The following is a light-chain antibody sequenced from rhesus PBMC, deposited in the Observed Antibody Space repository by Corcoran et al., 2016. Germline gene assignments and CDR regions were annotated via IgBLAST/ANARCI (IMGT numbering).Light chain of an antibody. CDR1: SSDIGAYIY. CDR3: SSHAGDKTFI. J-gene: IGLJ1*01. V-gene: IGLV2-32*02. CDR2: EIS. Sequence: AALTQPRSVSGSPGQSVTISCTGTSSDIGAYIYVSWYQQLPGTAPRLMIYEISKRPSGVSDRFSGSKSGNTASLTISGLQADDEADYYCSSHAGDKTFIFGAGTRLTVL.